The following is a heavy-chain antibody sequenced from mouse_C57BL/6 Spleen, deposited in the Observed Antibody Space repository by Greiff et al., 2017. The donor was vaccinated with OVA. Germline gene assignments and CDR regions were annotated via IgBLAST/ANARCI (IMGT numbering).Heavy chain of an antibody. D-gene: IGHD1-1*02. CDR2: ISYDGSN. CDR1: GYSITSGYY. Sequence: VQLQQSGPGLVKPSQSLSLTCSVTGYSITSGYYWNWIRQFPGNKLEWMGYISYDGSNNYNPSLKNRISITRDTSKNQFFLKLNSVTTEDTATYYCAREEGDYPWYFDVWGTGTTVTVSS. V-gene: IGHV3-6*01. CDR3: AREEGDYPWYFDV. J-gene: IGHJ1*03.